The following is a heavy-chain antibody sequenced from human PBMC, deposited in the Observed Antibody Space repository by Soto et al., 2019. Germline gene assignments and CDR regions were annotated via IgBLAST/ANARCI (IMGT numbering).Heavy chain of an antibody. CDR1: GFSLIPNGVG. CDR3: AHKPKDYARSGFGY. CDR2: IYWDEDK. Sequence: QITLKESGPTLVNPTQNLTLTCTLSGFSLIPNGVGVGWIRQPPGKALEWLALIYWDEDKRYSTSLKRRLTITRDTSKNQVVLTMTNMDPVDTATYYCAHKPKDYARSGFGYLGHGTLVTVSS. J-gene: IGHJ4*01. D-gene: IGHD3-22*01. V-gene: IGHV2-5*02.